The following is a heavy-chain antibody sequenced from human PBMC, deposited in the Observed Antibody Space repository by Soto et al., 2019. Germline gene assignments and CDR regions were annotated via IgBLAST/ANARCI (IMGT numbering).Heavy chain of an antibody. Sequence: GGSLRLSCAASGFTFSSYAMSWVRQAPGKGLEWVSAISGGGGSTYYADAVKGRFTISRDNSKNTLYLQMNSLRAEDTDVYYCAKDKGPGTYYDILTGYWEFDYWGQGTLVTVSS. CDR1: GFTFSSYA. D-gene: IGHD3-9*01. V-gene: IGHV3-23*01. J-gene: IGHJ4*02. CDR3: AKDKGPGTYYDILTGYWEFDY. CDR2: ISGGGGST.